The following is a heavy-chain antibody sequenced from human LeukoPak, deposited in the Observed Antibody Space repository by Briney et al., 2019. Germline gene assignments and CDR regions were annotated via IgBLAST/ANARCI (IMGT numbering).Heavy chain of an antibody. CDR2: IYTSGST. J-gene: IGHJ4*02. CDR3: ARDRFYCSSTSCYSEKHYYFDY. CDR1: GGSISSYY. Sequence: SETLSLTCTVSGGSISSYYWSWIRQPAGKGLEWIGRIYTSGSTNYNPSLKSRVTMLVDTSKNQFSLKLSSVTAADTAVYYCARDRFYCSSTSCYSEKHYYFDYWGQGTLVTVSS. V-gene: IGHV4-4*07. D-gene: IGHD2-2*02.